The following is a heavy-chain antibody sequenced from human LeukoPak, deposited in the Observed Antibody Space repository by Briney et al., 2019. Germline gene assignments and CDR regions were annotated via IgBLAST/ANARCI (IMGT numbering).Heavy chain of an antibody. J-gene: IGHJ4*02. D-gene: IGHD6-13*01. CDR2: ISRTGTTI. V-gene: IGHV3-48*01. CDR1: GFTFNSYT. Sequence: GGSLRLSCAASGFTFNSYTMNWVRQAPGKGLEWISYISRTGTTIYYADSVKGRFTISRDNAKNSLYLQMNSLRAEDTAIYYCARDGAAAGAFDYWGQGTLVTVSS. CDR3: ARDGAAAGAFDY.